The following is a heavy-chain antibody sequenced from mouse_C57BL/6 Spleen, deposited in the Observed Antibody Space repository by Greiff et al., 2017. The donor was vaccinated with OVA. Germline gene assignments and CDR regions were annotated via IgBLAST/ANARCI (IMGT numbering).Heavy chain of an antibody. V-gene: IGHV1-69*01. Sequence: QVQLQQPGAELVMPGASVKLSCKASGYTFTSYWMHWVKQRPGQGLERIGEIDPSDSYTNYNQKFKGKSTLTVDKSSSTAYMQLSSLTSEDSAVYYCARNDYYGSYWYFDVWGTGTTVTVSS. CDR1: GYTFTSYW. CDR3: ARNDYYGSYWYFDV. D-gene: IGHD1-1*01. CDR2: IDPSDSYT. J-gene: IGHJ1*03.